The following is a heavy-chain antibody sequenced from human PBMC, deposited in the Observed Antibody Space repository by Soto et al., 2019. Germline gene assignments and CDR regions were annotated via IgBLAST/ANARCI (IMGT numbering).Heavy chain of an antibody. CDR1: GFTFNNAR. J-gene: IGHJ4*02. Sequence: PGGSLRLSCAASGFTFNNARMSWVRQAPGKGLDWVSRIDGGKTDFAAPVEGRFTFSRDDSRNTLFLQMNSLKTEDTGVYYCTSNAAAKVGTLSYWGQGTLVTVSS. CDR2: IDGGKT. CDR3: TSNAAAKVGTLSY. D-gene: IGHD1-26*01. V-gene: IGHV3-15*01.